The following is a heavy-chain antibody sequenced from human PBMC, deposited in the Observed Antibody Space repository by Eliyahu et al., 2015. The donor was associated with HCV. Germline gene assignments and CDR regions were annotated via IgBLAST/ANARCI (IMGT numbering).Heavy chain of an antibody. J-gene: IGHJ3*02. D-gene: IGHD2-21*01. CDR2: IIPVVDLT. CDR3: AGTVLRGDCGADCVGTFHI. Sequence: QVHLVQSGAEVKKPGSSVTVSCKASGGTFXXYALSWGRQAPGQGLEWMGRIIPVVDLTTYAQKFQGRVTITADKSMTTAYMYLNTLTSEDSAVYFCAGTVLRGDCGADCVGTFHIWGQGTMVTVSS. V-gene: IGHV1-69*02. CDR1: GGTFXXYA.